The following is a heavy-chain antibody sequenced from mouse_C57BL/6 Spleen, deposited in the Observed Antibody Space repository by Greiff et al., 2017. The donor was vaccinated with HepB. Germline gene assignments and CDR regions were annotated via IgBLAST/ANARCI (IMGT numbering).Heavy chain of an antibody. CDR1: GYTFTDYN. V-gene: IGHV1-22*01. CDR3: ARNEILRSYYFDY. Sequence: VQLKESGPELVKPGASVKMSCKASGYTFTDYNMHWVKQSHGKSLEWIGYINPNNGGTSYNQKFKGKATLTVNKSSSTAYMELRSLTSEDSAVYYCARNEILRSYYFDYWGQGTTLTVSS. D-gene: IGHD1-1*01. J-gene: IGHJ2*01. CDR2: INPNNGGT.